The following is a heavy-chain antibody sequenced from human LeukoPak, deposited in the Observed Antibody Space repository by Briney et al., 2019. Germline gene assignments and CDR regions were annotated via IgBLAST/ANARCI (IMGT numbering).Heavy chain of an antibody. CDR3: ARGSDYYDRSGYSY. CDR2: ISGSGGST. J-gene: IGHJ4*02. V-gene: IGHV3-23*01. D-gene: IGHD3-22*01. CDR1: GFTFSTFT. Sequence: GGSLRLSCAASGFTFSTFTMTWVRQAPGEGLEWVSAISGSGGSTYYADSVKGRFTISRDNSKNTLYLQMNSLRAEDTAVYYCARGSDYYDRSGYSYWGQGALVTASS.